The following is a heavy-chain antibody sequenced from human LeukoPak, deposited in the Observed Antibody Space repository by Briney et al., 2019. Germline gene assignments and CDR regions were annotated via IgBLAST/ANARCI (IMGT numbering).Heavy chain of an antibody. D-gene: IGHD3-9*01. Sequence: GASVKVSCKASGYTFTNYAMHWVRQAPGQRLEWMGWINAGNGNTKYSQKFQGRVTITRDTSASTAYMELSSLRSEDTAVYYYARGTYDILTGYYSNFDYWGQGTLVTVSS. J-gene: IGHJ4*02. CDR3: ARGTYDILTGYYSNFDY. CDR2: INAGNGNT. V-gene: IGHV1-3*01. CDR1: GYTFTNYA.